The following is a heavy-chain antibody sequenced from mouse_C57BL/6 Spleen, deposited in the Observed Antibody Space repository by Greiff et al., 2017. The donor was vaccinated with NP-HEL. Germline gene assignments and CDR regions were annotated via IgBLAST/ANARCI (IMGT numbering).Heavy chain of an antibody. V-gene: IGHV1-50*01. D-gene: IGHD1-1*01. Sequence: VQLQQPGAELVKPGASVKLSCKASGYTFTSYWMQWVKQRPGQGLEWIGEIDPSDSYTNYNQKFKGKATLTVDTSSSTAYMQLSSLTSEDSAVYYCARGGTTVNYWGQGTTLTVSS. CDR2: IDPSDSYT. CDR1: GYTFTSYW. J-gene: IGHJ2*01. CDR3: ARGGTTVNY.